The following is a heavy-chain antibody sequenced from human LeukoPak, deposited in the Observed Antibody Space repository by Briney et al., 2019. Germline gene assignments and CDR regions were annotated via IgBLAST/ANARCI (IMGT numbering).Heavy chain of an antibody. V-gene: IGHV3-21*01. Sequence: GGSLRLSCAASGFSFSSTSMNGGRQGLGKGLEWGSSISSSSGYIDYADSVKGRFTISRDNAKNSLYLQMNSLRAEDTAVYYCARNGVVSDAFDVWGQGTMVTVSS. CDR3: ARNGVVSDAFDV. D-gene: IGHD3-3*01. CDR2: ISSSSGYI. CDR1: GFSFSSTS. J-gene: IGHJ3*01.